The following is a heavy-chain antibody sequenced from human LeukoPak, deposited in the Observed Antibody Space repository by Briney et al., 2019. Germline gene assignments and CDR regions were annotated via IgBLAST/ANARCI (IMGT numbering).Heavy chain of an antibody. V-gene: IGHV3-64D*09. Sequence: GGSLRLSCSASGFTFSSYAMHWVRQAPGKGLEYVSAISSNGGSTYYADSVKGRFTISRDNSKNTLYLQMSSLRAEDTAVYYCVKGQRYGDYSDDAFDIWGQGTMVTVSS. J-gene: IGHJ3*02. CDR3: VKGQRYGDYSDDAFDI. CDR2: ISSNGGST. CDR1: GFTFSSYA. D-gene: IGHD4-17*01.